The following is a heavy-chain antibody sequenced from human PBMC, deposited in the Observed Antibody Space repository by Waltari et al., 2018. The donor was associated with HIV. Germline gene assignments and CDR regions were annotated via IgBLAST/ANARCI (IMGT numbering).Heavy chain of an antibody. CDR1: GDRVSGHRGD. V-gene: IGHV6-1*01. J-gene: IGHJ3*02. CDR2: TYYNSKWYN. Sequence: QVQLQQSGPGLVKPSQTLSLTCAISGDRVSGHRGDWNWIRQSPSRGLEWLGRTYYNSKWYNDYALSVKSRISINPDTSKNQVSLQLNSVTPEDTAVYYCARLYWGNKAFDIWGQGTMVTVSS. D-gene: IGHD3-16*01. CDR3: ARLYWGNKAFDI.